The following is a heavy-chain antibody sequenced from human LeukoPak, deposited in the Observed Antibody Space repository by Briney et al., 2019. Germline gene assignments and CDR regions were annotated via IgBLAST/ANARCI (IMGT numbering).Heavy chain of an antibody. J-gene: IGHJ4*02. V-gene: IGHV1-24*01. Sequence: ASVKVSCKVSGYTLTELSMHWVRQAPGKGLEWMGGFDPEDGETIYARKFQGRVTMTEDTSTDTAYMELSSLRSEDTAVYYCATASLRLGELSLLNYWGQGTLVTVSS. CDR3: ATASLRLGELSLLNY. CDR2: FDPEDGET. CDR1: GYTLTELS. D-gene: IGHD3-16*02.